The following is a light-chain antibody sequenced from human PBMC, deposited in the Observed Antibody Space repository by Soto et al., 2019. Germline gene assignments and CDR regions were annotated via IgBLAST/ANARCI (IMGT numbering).Light chain of an antibody. CDR1: QSVSDNY. V-gene: IGKV3-20*01. J-gene: IGKJ2*01. CDR2: GAS. CDR3: QHYGTSPYA. Sequence: EIVLTQSPGTLSLSPGEGATLSCRASQSVSDNYLAWYQQKPGQTPRLLIYGASSRATGIPDRFSGTGSGPDFPLPISRLEPEDFAVYYCQHYGTSPYAFGQRTKLEI.